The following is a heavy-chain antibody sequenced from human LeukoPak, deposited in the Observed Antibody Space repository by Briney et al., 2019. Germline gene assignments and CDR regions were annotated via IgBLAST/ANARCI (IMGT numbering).Heavy chain of an antibody. J-gene: IGHJ4*02. CDR1: GFIFSNYE. CDR3: ARGGDTGWYTNFDS. Sequence: GGSLRLSCAASGFIFSNYEINWVRQALGKRLEWGSYISSSGSTISHADSVKGRFTISRDNAKNSLYLQMNSLRVEDTAVYYCARGGDTGWYTNFDSWGQGTLVTVSS. D-gene: IGHD6-19*01. V-gene: IGHV3-48*03. CDR2: ISSSGSTI.